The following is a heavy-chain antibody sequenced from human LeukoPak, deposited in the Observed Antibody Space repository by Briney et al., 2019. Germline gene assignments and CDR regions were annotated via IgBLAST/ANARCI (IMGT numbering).Heavy chain of an antibody. D-gene: IGHD3-9*01. Sequence: ASVKVSCKASGGTFSSYAISWVRQAPGQGLEWMGWINPNSGGTNSAQKFQGRVTISIDTSKNQFSLKLSSVTVADTAVYYCARRHTIPYYFDYWGQGTLVTVSS. CDR2: INPNSGGT. CDR3: ARRHTIPYYFDY. CDR1: GGTFSSYA. V-gene: IGHV1-2*02. J-gene: IGHJ4*02.